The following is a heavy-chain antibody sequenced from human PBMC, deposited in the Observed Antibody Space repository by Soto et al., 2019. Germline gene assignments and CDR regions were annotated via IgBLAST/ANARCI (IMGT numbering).Heavy chain of an antibody. CDR1: GFTVGLNF. CDR2: INAGGTT. J-gene: IGHJ6*02. CDR3: ARENYYYGMDV. V-gene: IGHV3-66*01. Sequence: HPGGSLRLSCAASGFTVGLNFMTWVRQAPGKGLEWVSVINAGGTTYYADSVKGRFSISRDDSKNTLYLQMNSLRAEDTAVYYCARENYYYGMDVWGQGTTVTVSS.